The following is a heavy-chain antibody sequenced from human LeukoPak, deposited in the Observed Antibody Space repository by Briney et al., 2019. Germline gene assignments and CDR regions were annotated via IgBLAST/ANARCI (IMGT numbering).Heavy chain of an antibody. D-gene: IGHD3-22*01. Sequence: GESLKISCQGSGYSFSDYWIGWVRQMPGKGLEWMGIIYPTDSDTRYNPSFQRQVSLSADRSTSSAYLQWSSLKASDTAMYYCARRSSESSGFDYFDYWGQGTLVTVSS. CDR1: GYSFSDYW. V-gene: IGHV5-51*01. CDR3: ARRSSESSGFDYFDY. J-gene: IGHJ4*02. CDR2: IYPTDSDT.